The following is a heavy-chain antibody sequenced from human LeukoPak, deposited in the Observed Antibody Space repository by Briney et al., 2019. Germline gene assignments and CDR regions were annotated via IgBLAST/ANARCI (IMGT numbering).Heavy chain of an antibody. J-gene: IGHJ4*02. CDR1: GFTFSSYP. CDR3: AKGVGSYKDIDY. D-gene: IGHD1-26*01. Sequence: GGSLRLSCAPSGFTFSSYPMSCVRQASGKGLEWVSVISGSGDTTYYADSVKGRFTISRDNSKNTLFLQMNSLRAEDTAVYYCAKGVGSYKDIDYWGQGTLVTVSS. V-gene: IGHV3-23*01. CDR2: ISGSGDTT.